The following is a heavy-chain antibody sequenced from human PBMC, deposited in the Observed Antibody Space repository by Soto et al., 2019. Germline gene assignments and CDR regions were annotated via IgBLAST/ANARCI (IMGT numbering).Heavy chain of an antibody. J-gene: IGHJ4*02. D-gene: IGHD3-16*01. CDR3: ARAYEGDYFDY. CDR1: GFTFSSVS. CDR2: ISSSSRTI. Sequence: GRALRLSCAASGFTFSSVSMNWVLQAPGKGLEWVSYISSSSRTIYYADSVKGRFTISRDNAKNSLYLQMNSLRAEDTAVYYCARAYEGDYFDYWGQGT. V-gene: IGHV3-48*01.